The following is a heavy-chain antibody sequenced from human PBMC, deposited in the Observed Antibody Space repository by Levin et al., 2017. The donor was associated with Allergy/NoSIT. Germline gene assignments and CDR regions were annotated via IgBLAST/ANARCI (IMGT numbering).Heavy chain of an antibody. CDR1: ASTFNSYA. V-gene: IGHV3-23*01. J-gene: IGHJ5*02. Sequence: GGSLRLSCAASASTFNSYAMSWVRRAPGKGLEWISAISAGSGDRTYYADSVKGRFTISRDNSKNTLYLQMSSLRAEDTAVYYCASPGFWSDYRLYITQWFDPWGQGTLVTVSS. CDR2: ISAGSGDRT. D-gene: IGHD3-3*01. CDR3: ASPGFWSDYRLYITQWFDP.